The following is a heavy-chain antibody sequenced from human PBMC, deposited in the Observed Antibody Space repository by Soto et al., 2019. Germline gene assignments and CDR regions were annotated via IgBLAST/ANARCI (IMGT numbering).Heavy chain of an antibody. V-gene: IGHV4-39*01. D-gene: IGHD6-13*01. CDR2: IYYTGST. CDR3: ARQIGRGSWSLDH. CDR1: GGSISSSDYW. J-gene: IGHJ4*02. Sequence: QLQLQESGPGLVKPAETLSLTCTVSGGSISSSDYWWGWIRQPPGKGLEWIGRIYYTGSTYYNPSLKTRVIISVDTSKNQFSLRLSSVTAADTAVYFCARQIGRGSWSLDHWGQGTLVTVSS.